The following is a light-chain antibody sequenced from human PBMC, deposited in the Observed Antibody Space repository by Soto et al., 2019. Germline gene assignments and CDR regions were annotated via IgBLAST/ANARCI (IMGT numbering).Light chain of an antibody. Sequence: DIQMTQSPSSLSASVGDRVTITCQASQDISNYLNWYQQKPGKAPKLLIYDASNLETGVPSRFSGSGSGTDFTFTISCLQPEDIATYYCQQYDNLPCTFGQGTKVEIK. CDR2: DAS. V-gene: IGKV1-33*01. CDR3: QQYDNLPCT. J-gene: IGKJ1*01. CDR1: QDISNY.